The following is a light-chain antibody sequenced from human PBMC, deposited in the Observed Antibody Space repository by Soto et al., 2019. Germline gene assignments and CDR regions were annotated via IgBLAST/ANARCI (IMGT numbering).Light chain of an antibody. CDR1: QFVSSH. Sequence: EIVMTQAPVTLSVSPGEGATVACGDSQFVSSHLAWYQHKPGQTPRLLIYDTSTRATGVPARFSGSRSGTEFTLTINSLQSEDFAVYYCQRYNNWPLTFGGGTKVDIK. J-gene: IGKJ4*01. CDR3: QRYNNWPLT. V-gene: IGKV3-15*01. CDR2: DTS.